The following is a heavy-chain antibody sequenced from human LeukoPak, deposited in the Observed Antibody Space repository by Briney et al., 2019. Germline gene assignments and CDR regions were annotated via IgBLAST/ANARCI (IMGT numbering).Heavy chain of an antibody. D-gene: IGHD3-22*01. J-gene: IGHJ6*02. CDR1: GYSFTSYW. V-gene: IGHV5-51*01. CDR3: ARHADYYDSSGYYYFYGMDV. Sequence: PGESLKISCKGSGYSFTSYWIGWVRQMPGKGLEWMGIIYPGDSDTRYSPSFQGQVTISADKSISTAYLQWSSLKASDTAMYYCARHADYYDSSGYYYFYGMDVWGQGTTVTVSS. CDR2: IYPGDSDT.